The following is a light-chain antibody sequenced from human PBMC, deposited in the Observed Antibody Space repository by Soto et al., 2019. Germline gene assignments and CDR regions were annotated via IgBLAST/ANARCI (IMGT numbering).Light chain of an antibody. CDR1: QSISPY. V-gene: IGKV1-39*01. CDR2: SAS. CDR3: QQYNSYPWT. J-gene: IGKJ1*01. Sequence: IQMTQSPSSLSASVGDRVTITCRASQSISPYLNWYQQKPGKAPNLLIYSASILESGVPSRFSGSGSGTEFTLTITSLQPDDFATYYCQQYNSYPWTFGQGTKVDI.